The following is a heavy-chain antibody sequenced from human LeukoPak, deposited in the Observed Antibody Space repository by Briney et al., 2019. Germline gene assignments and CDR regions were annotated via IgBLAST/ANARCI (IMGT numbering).Heavy chain of an antibody. V-gene: IGHV3-30*18. CDR2: ISREGING. CDR1: GFSFSTYW. CDR3: AKDPMVRGLTYDY. J-gene: IGHJ4*02. D-gene: IGHD3-10*01. Sequence: GGSLRLSCEASGFSFSTYWMTWVRQAPGKGLEWVAVISREGINGYHADSVKGRFTISRDNSKNTLYLQVNSLGAEDTAVYYCAKDPMVRGLTYDYGGQGTLVTVSS.